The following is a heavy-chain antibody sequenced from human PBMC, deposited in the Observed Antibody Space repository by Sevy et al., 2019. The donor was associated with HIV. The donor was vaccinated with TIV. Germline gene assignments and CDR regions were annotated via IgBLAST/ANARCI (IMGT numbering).Heavy chain of an antibody. CDR3: ARSDREFVFDY. CDR1: GFTFSSYA. CDR2: ISYDGSNK. Sequence: FLRLSCAASGFTFSSYAMHWVRQAPGKGLEWVAVISYDGSNKYYADSVKGRFTISRDNSKNTLYLQMNSLRAEDTAVHYCARSDREFVFDYWGQGTLVNVSS. J-gene: IGHJ4*02. V-gene: IGHV3-30*04. D-gene: IGHD3-22*01.